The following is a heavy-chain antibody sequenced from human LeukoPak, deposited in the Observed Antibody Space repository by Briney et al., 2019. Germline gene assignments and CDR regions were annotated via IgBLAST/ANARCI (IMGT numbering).Heavy chain of an antibody. V-gene: IGHV3-21*01. J-gene: IGHJ3*02. Sequence: GGSLRLSCATSGFTFSRYNMNWVRQAPGKGLEWVSSITSSSIYKYYADSMKGRFTISRDNAKNSLYLQMNSLRAEDTAVYYCARDSGDYVPVDAFDIWGQGTMVTVSS. CDR3: ARDSGDYVPVDAFDI. CDR2: ITSSSIYK. CDR1: GFTFSRYN. D-gene: IGHD4-17*01.